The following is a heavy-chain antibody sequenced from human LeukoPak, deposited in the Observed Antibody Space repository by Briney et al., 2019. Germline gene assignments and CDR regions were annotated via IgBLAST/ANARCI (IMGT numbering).Heavy chain of an antibody. CDR2: ISHSGST. J-gene: IGHJ5*02. Sequence: SETLPLTCAVYGGSFSGYYWSWIRQPPGKGLEWIGEISHSGSTNYNPSLKSRVTISVDTSKNQFSLKLSSVTAADTAVYYCARGEWFDILTGYYSWFDPWGQGTLVTVSS. CDR1: GGSFSGYY. V-gene: IGHV4-34*01. CDR3: ARGEWFDILTGYYSWFDP. D-gene: IGHD3-9*01.